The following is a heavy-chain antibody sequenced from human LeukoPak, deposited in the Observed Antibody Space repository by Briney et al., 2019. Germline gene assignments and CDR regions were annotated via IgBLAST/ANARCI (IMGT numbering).Heavy chain of an antibody. CDR3: ARSDDYGDPHGPDY. V-gene: IGHV4-34*01. D-gene: IGHD4-17*01. Sequence: SETLSLTCAVYGGSLGGFYWSWIRQSPGKGLEWIGEIDKSGITKYNPSLKSRVTMSVDTSKTQFTLRLSSVTAADTAVYYCARSDDYGDPHGPDYWDQGALVTVSS. J-gene: IGHJ4*02. CDR1: GGSLGGFY. CDR2: IDKSGIT.